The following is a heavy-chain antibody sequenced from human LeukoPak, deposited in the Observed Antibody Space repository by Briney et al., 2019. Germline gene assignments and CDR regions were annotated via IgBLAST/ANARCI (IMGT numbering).Heavy chain of an antibody. CDR3: ARDPSGSYSGY. J-gene: IGHJ4*02. CDR2: IYSGGST. CDR1: GFTVSSNY. D-gene: IGHD1-26*01. Sequence: GGSLRLSCAASGFTVSSNYMSWVRQAPGKGLEWVSVIYSGGSTYYADSVKGRFTISRDNSKNTLYLQMNSLRAEDTAVYYCARDPSGSYSGYRGQGTLVTVSS. V-gene: IGHV3-66*02.